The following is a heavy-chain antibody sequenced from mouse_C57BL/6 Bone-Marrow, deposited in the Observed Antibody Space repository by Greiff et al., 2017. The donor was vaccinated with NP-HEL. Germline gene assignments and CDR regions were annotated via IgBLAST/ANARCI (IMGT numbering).Heavy chain of an antibody. CDR1: GFTFSDYY. J-gene: IGHJ3*01. CDR2: ISNGGGST. D-gene: IGHD1-1*01. Sequence: EVKVVESGGGLVQPGGSLKLSCAASGFTFSDYYMYWVRQTPETRLEWVAYISNGGGSTYYPDTVKGRFTISRDNAKNTLYLQMSRLKSEDTAMYYCARPHYYGSSSWFAYWGQGTLVTVSA. CDR3: ARPHYYGSSSWFAY. V-gene: IGHV5-12*01.